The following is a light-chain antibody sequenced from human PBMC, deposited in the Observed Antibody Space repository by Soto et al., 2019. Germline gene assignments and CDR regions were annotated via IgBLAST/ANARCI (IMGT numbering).Light chain of an antibody. CDR2: DVS. CDR1: SSDVGAYNY. Sequence: QSVLTQPRSVSGSPGQSVTISCTGTSSDVGAYNYVSWYQQRPGKAPKLMTYDVSKRPSGVSSRFSGSKSGNTASLTISGLQAEDEADYYCSSYTSSSTLFGTGTKVTVL. CDR3: SSYTSSSTL. J-gene: IGLJ1*01. V-gene: IGLV2-14*01.